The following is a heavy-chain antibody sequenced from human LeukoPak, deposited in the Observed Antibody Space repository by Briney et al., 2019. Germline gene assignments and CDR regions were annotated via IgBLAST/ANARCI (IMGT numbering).Heavy chain of an antibody. CDR2: ISGSGGST. J-gene: IGHJ5*02. Sequence: GGSLRLSCAASGFTFSSYAMSWVCPAPEKGLEWVSAISGSGGSTYYADSVKGRFTISRDNSKNTLYLQMNSLRAEDTAVYYCAKVPVSSSWYDGWFDPWGQGTLVTVSS. CDR1: GFTFSSYA. V-gene: IGHV3-23*01. CDR3: AKVPVSSSWYDGWFDP. D-gene: IGHD6-13*01.